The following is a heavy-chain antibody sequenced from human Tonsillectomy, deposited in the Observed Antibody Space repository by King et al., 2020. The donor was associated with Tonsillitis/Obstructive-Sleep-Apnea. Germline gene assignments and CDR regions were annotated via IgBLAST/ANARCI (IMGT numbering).Heavy chain of an antibody. J-gene: IGHJ3*02. CDR2: ISHSGST. CDR1: GGSFSGYY. CDR3: AKGGLAHDAFDI. V-gene: IGHV4-34*01. Sequence: VQLQQWGAGLLKPSETLSLTCAVYGGSFSGYYWSWIRQPPGKGLEWSGEISHSGSTNYNPSLKSRVTISVDTSRNQFSLRLTSITAADTAVYYCAKGGLAHDAFDIWGQGTMVTVSS.